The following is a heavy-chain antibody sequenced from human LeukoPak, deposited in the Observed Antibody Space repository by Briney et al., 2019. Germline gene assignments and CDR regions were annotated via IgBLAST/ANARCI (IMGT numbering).Heavy chain of an antibody. V-gene: IGHV3-74*01. CDR3: ATQQGGNPVY. D-gene: IGHD1-14*01. Sequence: GSLRLFCAASGLTFSSHWMHWVRQAPGKGLVWVSRITNDGSSTTYADSVKGRFAISRDNAKNMLYLQVNSLRAEDTAVYYCATQQGGNPVYWGQGTLVTVSS. J-gene: IGHJ4*02. CDR1: GLTFSSHW. CDR2: ITNDGSST.